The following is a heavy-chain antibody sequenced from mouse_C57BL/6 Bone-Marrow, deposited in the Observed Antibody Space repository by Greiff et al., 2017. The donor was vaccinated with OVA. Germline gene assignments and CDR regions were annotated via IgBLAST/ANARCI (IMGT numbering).Heavy chain of an antibody. CDR1: GFTFSDYY. CDR3: ARLITTVVEDWYFDV. J-gene: IGHJ1*03. CDR2: ISNGGGSP. Sequence: EVKLVESGGGLVQPGGSLKLSCAASGFTFSDYYMYWVRQTPEKRLEWVAYISNGGGSPYYPATVKGRFTISRDNAKNTLYLQMSRLKSEDTAMYYCARLITTVVEDWYFDVWGTGTTVTVSS. D-gene: IGHD1-1*01. V-gene: IGHV5-12*01.